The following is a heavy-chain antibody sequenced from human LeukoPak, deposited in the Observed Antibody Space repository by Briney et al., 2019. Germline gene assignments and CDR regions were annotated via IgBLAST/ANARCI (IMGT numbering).Heavy chain of an antibody. J-gene: IGHJ4*02. CDR1: GYTFTSYY. V-gene: IGHV1-46*01. CDR2: INPSGGST. CDR3: ATARGYCSSTSCYRLPFDY. Sequence: ASVKVSCKASGYTFTSYYMHWVRQAPGQGLEWMGIINPSGGSTSYAQKFQGRVTMTRDTSTSTVYMELSSLRSEDTAVYYCATARGYCSSTSCYRLPFDYWGQGTLVTVSS. D-gene: IGHD2-2*01.